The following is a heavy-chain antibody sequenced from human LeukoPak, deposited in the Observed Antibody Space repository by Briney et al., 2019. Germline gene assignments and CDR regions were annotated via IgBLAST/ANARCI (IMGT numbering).Heavy chain of an antibody. V-gene: IGHV3-48*03. D-gene: IGHD3-3*01. Sequence: GGPLRLSCAASGFTFSSYEMNWVRQAPGKGLEGVSYISSSGSTIYYADSVKGRFTISRDNAKNSLYLQMNSLRAEDTAFYYCARGGITIFGGIIYQDYWGQGTLVTVSS. CDR3: ARGGITIFGGIIYQDY. CDR2: ISSSGSTI. CDR1: GFTFSSYE. J-gene: IGHJ4*02.